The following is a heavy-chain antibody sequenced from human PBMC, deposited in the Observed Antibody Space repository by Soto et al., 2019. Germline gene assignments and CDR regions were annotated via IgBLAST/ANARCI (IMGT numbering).Heavy chain of an antibody. CDR3: AKEGEHSSGWANFDY. CDR1: GFTFSSYV. Sequence: PGGSLRLSCAASGFTFSSYVMSWVRQAPGKGLEWVSAISGSGGSTYYADSVKGRFTISRDNSKNTLYLQMNSLRAEDTAVYYCAKEGEHSSGWANFDYWGQGTLVTVSS. V-gene: IGHV3-23*01. J-gene: IGHJ4*02. CDR2: ISGSGGST. D-gene: IGHD6-19*01.